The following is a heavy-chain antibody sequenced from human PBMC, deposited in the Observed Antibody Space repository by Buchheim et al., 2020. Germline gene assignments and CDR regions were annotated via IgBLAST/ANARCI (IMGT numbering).Heavy chain of an antibody. D-gene: IGHD5-18*01. Sequence: EVQLVESGGGLVQPGRSLRLSCTASGFTFGDYAMSWVRQAPGKGLEWVGFIRSKAYGGTTEYAASVKGRFTISRDDSNSIAYLQMNSLKTEDTAVYYCTRAWDTAMVFDYWGQGTL. CDR1: GFTFGDYA. V-gene: IGHV3-49*04. CDR3: TRAWDTAMVFDY. J-gene: IGHJ4*02. CDR2: IRSKAYGGTT.